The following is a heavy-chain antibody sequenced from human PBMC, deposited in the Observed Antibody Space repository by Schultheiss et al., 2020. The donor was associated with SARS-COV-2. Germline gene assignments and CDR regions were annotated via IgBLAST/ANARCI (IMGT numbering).Heavy chain of an antibody. V-gene: IGHV3-53*01. D-gene: IGHD6-19*01. Sequence: GESLKIFCAASGFTVSSNYMSWVRQAPGKGLEWVSVIYSGGSTYYADSVKGRFTISRDNSKNTLYLQMNSLRAEDTAVYYCARLVSGWYYFDYWGQGTLVTVSS. CDR3: ARLVSGWYYFDY. J-gene: IGHJ4*02. CDR1: GFTVSSNY. CDR2: IYSGGST.